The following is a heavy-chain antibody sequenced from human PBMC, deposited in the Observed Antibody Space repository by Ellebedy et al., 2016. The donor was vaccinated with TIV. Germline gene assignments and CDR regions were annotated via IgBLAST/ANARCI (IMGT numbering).Heavy chain of an antibody. Sequence: MPSETLSLTCGVYGGSFSGYFWSWIRQPPGKGLEWIGEINPSGTTNYNPSLKSRVTLSADPSRNQFSLKLKTVTAEDTAVYYCAKIDPWQPIDDWGQGILVTVSS. J-gene: IGHJ4*02. D-gene: IGHD2-21*01. V-gene: IGHV4-34*01. CDR3: AKIDPWQPIDD. CDR1: GGSFSGYF. CDR2: INPSGTT.